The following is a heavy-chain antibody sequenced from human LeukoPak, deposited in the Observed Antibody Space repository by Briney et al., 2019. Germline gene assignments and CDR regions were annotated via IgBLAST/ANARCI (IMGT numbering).Heavy chain of an antibody. CDR2: INHSGST. V-gene: IGHV4-34*01. CDR3: ARYCSSTSPPTPESSGMDV. Sequence: PSETLSLTCAVYGGSFSGYYWSWIRQPPGKGLEWIGEINHSGSTNYNPSLKSRVTISVDTSKNQFSLKLSSVTAADTAVYYCARYCSSTSPPTPESSGMDVWGQGTTVTVSS. D-gene: IGHD2-2*01. CDR1: GGSFSGYY. J-gene: IGHJ6*02.